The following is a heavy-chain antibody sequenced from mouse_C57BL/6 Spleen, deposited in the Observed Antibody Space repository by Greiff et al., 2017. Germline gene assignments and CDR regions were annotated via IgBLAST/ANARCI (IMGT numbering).Heavy chain of an antibody. J-gene: IGHJ2*01. CDR3: ARHLYYFDY. CDR2: IHPNSGST. Sequence: QVQLQQPGAELVKPGASVKLSCKASGYTFTSYWMHWVKQRPGQGLEWIGMIHPNSGSTNYNKKFKSKATLTVDKSSSTAYMQLSSLTSEDSAVYYCARHLYYFDYWGQGTTLTVSS. CDR1: GYTFTSYW. V-gene: IGHV1-64*01.